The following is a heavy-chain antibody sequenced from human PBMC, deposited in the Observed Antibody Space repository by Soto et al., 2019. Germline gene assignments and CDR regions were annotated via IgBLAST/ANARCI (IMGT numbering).Heavy chain of an antibody. D-gene: IGHD5-18*01. J-gene: IGHJ6*02. Sequence: GSLRLSCAASGFTFSSYAMHWVRQAPGKGLEWVAVISYDGSNKYYADSVKGRFTISRDNSKNTLYLQMNSLRAEDTAVYYCAREANSYGYYYYYYGMDVWGQGTTVTVSS. CDR3: AREANSYGYYYYYYGMDV. V-gene: IGHV3-30-3*01. CDR1: GFTFSSYA. CDR2: ISYDGSNK.